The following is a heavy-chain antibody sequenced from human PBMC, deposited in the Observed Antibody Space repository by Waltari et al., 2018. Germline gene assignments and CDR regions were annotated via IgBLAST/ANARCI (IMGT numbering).Heavy chain of an antibody. V-gene: IGHV4-39*01. CDR2: ISYSGRT. Sequence: QLQLQESGPGLVKPSETLSLTCTVSGGSISSSSYYCGWIRQPPGKGLEWIGRISYSGRTYYTPSLKSRVTISVDTSKNQFSLKLSSVTAADTAVYYCARRPPRPHWFDPWGQGTLVTVSS. CDR3: ARRPPRPHWFDP. CDR1: GGSISSSSYY. J-gene: IGHJ5*02.